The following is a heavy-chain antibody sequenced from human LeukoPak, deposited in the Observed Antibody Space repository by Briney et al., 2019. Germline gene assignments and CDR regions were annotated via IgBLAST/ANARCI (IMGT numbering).Heavy chain of an antibody. CDR3: ARDPPTGDWLPLFDY. D-gene: IGHD3-9*01. CDR2: IKQDGSER. J-gene: IGHJ4*02. Sequence: PGGSLRLSCAASGFTFSSYWMSWVRQAPGKGLEWVANIKQDGSERYYVDSVKGRFTISRDNAKNSLYLQMNSLRAEDTAAYYCARDPPTGDWLPLFDYWGQGTLVTVSS. CDR1: GFTFSSYW. V-gene: IGHV3-7*03.